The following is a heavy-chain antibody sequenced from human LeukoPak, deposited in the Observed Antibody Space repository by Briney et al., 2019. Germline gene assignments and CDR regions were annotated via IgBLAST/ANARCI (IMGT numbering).Heavy chain of an antibody. J-gene: IGHJ5*02. CDR1: GFTFSSYE. V-gene: IGHV3-48*03. CDR3: ARGDCSGGSCYSVGYSFWVS. D-gene: IGHD2-15*01. CDR2: ISSSGSTI. Sequence: PGGSLRLSCAASGFTFSSYEMNWVRQAPGKGLEWVSYISSSGSTIYYADSVKGRFTISRDNAKNSLYLQMNSLRAEDTAVYYCARGDCSGGSCYSVGYSFWVSWGQGTLVTVSS.